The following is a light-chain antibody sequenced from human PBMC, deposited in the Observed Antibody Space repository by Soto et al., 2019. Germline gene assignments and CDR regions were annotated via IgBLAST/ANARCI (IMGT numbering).Light chain of an antibody. CDR2: LNNDASH. J-gene: IGLJ2*01. Sequence: QPVLTQSPSASASLGASVKLTCTLSSGHNSYAIAWHQQQPETGPRYLMKLNNDASHSKGDGIPDRFSGSSSGAERYLTISRVQSEDEGEYYCQTGGTGFVVFGGGTKLAVL. CDR1: SGHNSYA. CDR3: QTGGTGFVV. V-gene: IGLV4-69*01.